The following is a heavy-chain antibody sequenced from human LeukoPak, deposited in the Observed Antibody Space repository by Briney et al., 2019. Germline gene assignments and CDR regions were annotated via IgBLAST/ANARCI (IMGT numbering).Heavy chain of an antibody. D-gene: IGHD5-24*01. CDR1: GYTFTSYY. V-gene: IGHV1-46*01. Sequence: ASVKVSCKASGYTFTSYYMHWVRQAPGQGLEWMGLINPSGSSTSYAQKFQGRLSLTRDMSTSTDYMELSSLRSEDTAVYYCASSEMATTLDYWGQGTLVTVSS. J-gene: IGHJ4*02. CDR2: INPSGSST. CDR3: ASSEMATTLDY.